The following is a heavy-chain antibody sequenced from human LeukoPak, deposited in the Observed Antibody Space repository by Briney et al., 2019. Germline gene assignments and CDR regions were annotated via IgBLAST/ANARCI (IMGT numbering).Heavy chain of an antibody. CDR2: ISYDGSNK. CDR1: GFTFSSYA. CDR3: AREAYYDSRAWFDP. D-gene: IGHD3-22*01. V-gene: IGHV3-30*04. J-gene: IGHJ5*02. Sequence: GGSLRLSCAASGFTFSSYAMHWVRQAPGKGLEWVAVISYDGSNKYYADSVKGRFTISRDNSKNTLYLQMNSLRAEDTAVYYCAREAYYDSRAWFDPWGQGTLVTVSS.